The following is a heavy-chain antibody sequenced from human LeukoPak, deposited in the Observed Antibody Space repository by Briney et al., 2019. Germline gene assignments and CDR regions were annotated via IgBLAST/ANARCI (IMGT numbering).Heavy chain of an antibody. CDR1: GGSISSYY. CDR3: VRQAGWGSAFDI. Sequence: SETLSLTCTVSGGSISSYYWSWIRQPPGKGLEWLGYIYYSGSTNYNPSLKSRVTISVDTSKNQFSLKLSSVTAADTAVYYCVRQAGWGSAFDIWGQGTMVTVSS. V-gene: IGHV4-59*08. D-gene: IGHD6-19*01. CDR2: IYYSGST. J-gene: IGHJ3*02.